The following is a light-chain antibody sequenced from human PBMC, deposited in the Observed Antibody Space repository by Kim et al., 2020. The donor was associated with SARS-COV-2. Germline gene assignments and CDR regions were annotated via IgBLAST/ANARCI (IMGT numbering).Light chain of an antibody. CDR2: GAS. CDR3: QQYNNWPPLT. J-gene: IGKJ4*01. V-gene: IGKV3-15*01. Sequence: EIVMTQSPATLSVSPGERATLSCRASQSVSSNLAWYQQKPGQAPRLLIYGASTRATGIPARFSGSGSGTEFTLTIRSLQSEDCAVYYCQQYNNWPPLTFGGGTKVDIK. CDR1: QSVSSN.